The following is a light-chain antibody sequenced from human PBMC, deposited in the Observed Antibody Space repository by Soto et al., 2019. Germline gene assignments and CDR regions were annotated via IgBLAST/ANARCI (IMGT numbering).Light chain of an antibody. CDR3: CSYAGGSTLV. CDR1: SSDVGSYNL. J-gene: IGLJ2*01. V-gene: IGLV2-23*01. CDR2: EGS. Sequence: QPVLTQPASVSGSPGQSITISCTGTSSDVGSYNLVSWYQQHPGKAPKLMIYEGSKRPSGVSNRFSGSKSGNTASLTISGLQAEDEADYYCCSYAGGSTLVFGGGTQLTVL.